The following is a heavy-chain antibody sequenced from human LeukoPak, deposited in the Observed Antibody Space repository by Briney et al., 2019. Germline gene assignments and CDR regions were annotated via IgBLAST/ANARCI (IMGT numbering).Heavy chain of an antibody. J-gene: IGHJ4*02. CDR1: GFAFSSYA. CDR2: ITGSGVST. Sequence: GGSLRLSCAASGFAFSSYAMSWVRQAPGKGLEWVSAITGSGVSTHYADSVKGRFTISRDNSKDSLYLQMSSLRAEGTAVYYCAKDSGYTYGLSPYYFDCWGQGTLVTVSA. CDR3: AKDSGYTYGLSPYYFDC. V-gene: IGHV3-23*01. D-gene: IGHD5-18*01.